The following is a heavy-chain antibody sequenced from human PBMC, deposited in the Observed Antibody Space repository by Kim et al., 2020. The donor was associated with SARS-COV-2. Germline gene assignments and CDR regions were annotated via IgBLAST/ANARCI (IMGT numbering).Heavy chain of an antibody. D-gene: IGHD3-22*01. V-gene: IGHV3-48*02. CDR3: ARDQRISLIVVSISYYYGMDV. Sequence: RFTISRDNAKNSLYLQMNSLTDEDTAVYYCARDQRISLIVVSISYYYGMDVWGQGTTVTVSS. J-gene: IGHJ6*02.